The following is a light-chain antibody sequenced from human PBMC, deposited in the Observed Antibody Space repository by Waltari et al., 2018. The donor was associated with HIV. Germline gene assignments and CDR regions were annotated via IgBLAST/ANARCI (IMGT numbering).Light chain of an antibody. CDR2: GTS. CDR1: SATLGAGYD. Sequence: QSVLTLPPSVSVAPGRRATISCTGGSATLGAGYDVPWYQQLPGTAPKLLIFGTSNRPSGVPDRFSGSKSGTSASLAITGLQAEDEADYHCQSYDSSLSGWVFGGGTKLTVL. J-gene: IGLJ3*02. CDR3: QSYDSSLSGWV. V-gene: IGLV1-40*01.